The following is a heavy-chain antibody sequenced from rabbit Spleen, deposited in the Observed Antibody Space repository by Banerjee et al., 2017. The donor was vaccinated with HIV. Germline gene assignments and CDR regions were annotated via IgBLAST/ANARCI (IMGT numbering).Heavy chain of an antibody. CDR1: GLTFSGYW. Sequence: QEQLVESGGGLVQPEGSLTLTCTASGLTFSGYWMSWVRQAPGKGLEWIGTIYGGSDGSPYYASWAKGRFTISRTSSTTVTLQMTSLTAADTATYFCARDLTSVIGWNFNLWGPGTLVTVS. CDR3: ARDLTSVIGWNFNL. D-gene: IGHD1-1*01. CDR2: IYGGSDGSP. J-gene: IGHJ4*01. V-gene: IGHV1S45*01.